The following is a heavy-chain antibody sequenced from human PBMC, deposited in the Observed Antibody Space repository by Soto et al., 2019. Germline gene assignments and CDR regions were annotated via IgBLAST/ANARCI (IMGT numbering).Heavy chain of an antibody. CDR3: AMYSYYYFDY. Sequence: SETLSLTCAVYGGSFIGYYWSFIRQPPGKGLEWIGEINHSGSTNYNPSLKSRVTISVDTSKNQFSLKLSSVTAADTAVYYCAMYSYYYFDYWGQGTLVTVSS. D-gene: IGHD6-13*01. CDR2: INHSGST. J-gene: IGHJ4*02. CDR1: GGSFIGYY. V-gene: IGHV4-34*01.